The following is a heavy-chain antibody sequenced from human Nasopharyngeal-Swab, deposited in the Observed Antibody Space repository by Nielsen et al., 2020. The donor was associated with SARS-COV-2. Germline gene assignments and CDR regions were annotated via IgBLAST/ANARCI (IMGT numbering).Heavy chain of an antibody. CDR2: IKQDGSEK. J-gene: IGHJ4*02. V-gene: IGHV3-7*03. CDR3: AKLPDKSYSGSPIDY. Sequence: GESLKISCAASGFTFSSYWMSWVRQAPGKGLEWVANIKQDGSEKYYVDSVKGRFTISRDNAKNSLYLQMNSLRAEDTALYYCAKLPDKSYSGSPIDYWGQGTLVTVSS. D-gene: IGHD1-26*01. CDR1: GFTFSSYW.